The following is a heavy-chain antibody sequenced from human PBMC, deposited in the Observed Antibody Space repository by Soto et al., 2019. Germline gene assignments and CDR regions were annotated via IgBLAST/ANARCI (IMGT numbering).Heavy chain of an antibody. CDR2: ISAYNGNT. Sequence: QVQLVQSGAEVKKPGASVKVSCKASGYTFTSYGISWVRQAPGQGLEWMGWISAYNGNTNYAQKLQGRVTMTTDTSKSTDYMELRSLRSDDTAVYYCASGSLYGSGSYHEYYCDYWGQGTLFTVSS. V-gene: IGHV1-18*01. J-gene: IGHJ4*02. CDR3: ASGSLYGSGSYHEYYCDY. CDR1: GYTFTSYG. D-gene: IGHD3-10*01.